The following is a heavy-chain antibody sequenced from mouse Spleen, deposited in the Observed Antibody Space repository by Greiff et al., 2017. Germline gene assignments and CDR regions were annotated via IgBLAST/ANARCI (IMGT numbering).Heavy chain of an antibody. V-gene: IGHV5-15*01. J-gene: IGHJ4*01. D-gene: IGHD1-1*02. Sequence: EVKLLESGGGLVKPGGSLKLSCAASGFTFSDYGMAWVRQAPGKGPEWVAFISNLAYSIYYADTVTGRFTISRENAKNTLYLEMSSLRSEDTAMYYCARQGGNYYAMDYWGQGTSVTVSS. CDR2: ISNLAYSI. CDR3: ARQGGNYYAMDY. CDR1: GFTFSDYG.